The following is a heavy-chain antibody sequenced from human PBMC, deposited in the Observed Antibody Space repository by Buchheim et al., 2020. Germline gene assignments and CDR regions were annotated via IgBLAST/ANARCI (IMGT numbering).Heavy chain of an antibody. V-gene: IGHV3-48*02. J-gene: IGHJ6*02. D-gene: IGHD2-21*01. Sequence: EVQLVESGGGLVQPGGSLRLSCAASGFTFGTYSMNWVRQAPGKGLEWISYISGSSSSIYYADSVKGRFTMSRDNPKNSLTLQMSSLRDEDTAVYYCARDQIAVGVFYGMDVWGQGTT. CDR2: ISGSSSSI. CDR3: ARDQIAVGVFYGMDV. CDR1: GFTFGTYS.